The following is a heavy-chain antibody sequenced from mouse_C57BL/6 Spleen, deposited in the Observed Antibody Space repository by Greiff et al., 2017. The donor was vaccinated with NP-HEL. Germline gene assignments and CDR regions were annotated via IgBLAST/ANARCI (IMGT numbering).Heavy chain of an antibody. CDR2: ISGGGGNT. J-gene: IGHJ2*01. CDR1: GFTFSSYT. Sequence: EVKVEESGGGLVKPGGSLKLSCAASGFTFSSYTMSWVRQTPEKRLEWVATISGGGGNTYYPDSVKGRFTISRDNAKNTLYLQMSSLRSADTSLYYCARPDYDYYYFDYWGQGTTLTVSS. D-gene: IGHD2-4*01. V-gene: IGHV5-9*01. CDR3: ARPDYDYYYFDY.